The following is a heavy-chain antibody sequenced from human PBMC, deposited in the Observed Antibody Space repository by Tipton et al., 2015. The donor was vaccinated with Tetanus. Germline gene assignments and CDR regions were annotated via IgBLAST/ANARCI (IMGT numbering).Heavy chain of an antibody. V-gene: IGHV3-53*01. J-gene: IGHJ2*01. CDR3: ARDLSYYEYNWGGDGDRYFDL. Sequence: SLRLSCAVSDSIASHSYVTWVRQAPGKGLEWVSVLYSDGRTDYADSVKGRFTISRDNAKNTLFLQMSSLTDEDTAVYYCARDLSYYEYNWGGDGDRYFDLWGRGTLVAVSS. CDR2: LYSDGRT. CDR1: DSIASHSY. D-gene: IGHD3-16*01.